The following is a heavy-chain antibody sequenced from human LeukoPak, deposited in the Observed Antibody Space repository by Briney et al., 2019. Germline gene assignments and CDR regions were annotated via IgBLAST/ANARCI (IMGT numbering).Heavy chain of an antibody. V-gene: IGHV4-4*07. CDR1: GDSISSYY. D-gene: IGHD2-15*01. J-gene: IGHJ6*03. CDR3: ARDGGYCSGVTCYNHYYYMDV. Sequence: SETLSLTCTVSGDSISSYYWSWIRQPAGKGLERIGRIYASGSTNYNPSLKSRVTMSVDTSKNLFSLKLTSVTAADTAVYYCARDGGYCSGVTCYNHYYYMDVWGKGTTVTISS. CDR2: IYASGST.